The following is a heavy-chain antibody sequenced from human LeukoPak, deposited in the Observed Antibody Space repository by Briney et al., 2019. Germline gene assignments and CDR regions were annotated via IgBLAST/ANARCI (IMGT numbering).Heavy chain of an antibody. CDR1: GFTLSSYS. J-gene: IGHJ4*02. V-gene: IGHV3-48*01. CDR3: EREGFRAVAPY. Sequence: GGSLRLSCAASGFTLSSYSTNWVRQAAGKGRDWVSYISSSSSTTYYADSVKDRLTISRHNAKNSLYLQMNSLIAEDTAVYYCEREGFRAVAPYWGQGTLVTVSS. CDR2: ISSSSSTT. D-gene: IGHD4-23*01.